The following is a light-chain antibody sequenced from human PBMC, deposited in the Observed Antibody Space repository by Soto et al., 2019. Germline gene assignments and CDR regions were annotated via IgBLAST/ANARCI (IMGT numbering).Light chain of an antibody. CDR3: QQYGSSGT. CDR1: QSVSNNY. Sequence: EIVLTQSPGTLSLSPGERATFYCRASQSVSNNYLAWYQQKPGQAPRLLIYGASTRATGIPARFSGSGSGTDFTLTISRLEPEDFAVYYCQQYGSSGTSGQGAKVDIK. CDR2: GAS. J-gene: IGKJ1*01. V-gene: IGKV3-20*01.